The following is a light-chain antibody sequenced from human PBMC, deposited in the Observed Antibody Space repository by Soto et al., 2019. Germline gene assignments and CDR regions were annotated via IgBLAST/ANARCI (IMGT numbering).Light chain of an antibody. V-gene: IGKV3-20*01. CDR1: QSVSSSF. Sequence: EIVLTQSPGTLSLSPGERATLSCRVSQSVSSSFLAWYQQKPGQTPRLLIYAASRRATGIPDRFSGSGSGIDFTLTISRLEPEDFAVYYCQQYGSSVFSFGPGTKVDIK. J-gene: IGKJ3*01. CDR3: QQYGSSVFS. CDR2: AAS.